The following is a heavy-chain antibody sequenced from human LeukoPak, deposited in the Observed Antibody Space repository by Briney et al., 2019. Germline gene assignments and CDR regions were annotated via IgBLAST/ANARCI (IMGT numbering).Heavy chain of an antibody. CDR3: ARDNPTSNYYDSSGKYRGDY. CDR1: GFTFSSYG. CDR2: IWYDGSNK. V-gene: IGHV3-33*01. J-gene: IGHJ4*02. Sequence: PGRSLRLSCAASGFTFSSYGMHWVRQAPGKGLEWVAVIWYDGSNKYYADSVKGRFTISRDNSQNTLYLQMNSLRVEDTAVYYCARDNPTSNYYDSSGKYRGDYWGQGTLVTVSS. D-gene: IGHD3-22*01.